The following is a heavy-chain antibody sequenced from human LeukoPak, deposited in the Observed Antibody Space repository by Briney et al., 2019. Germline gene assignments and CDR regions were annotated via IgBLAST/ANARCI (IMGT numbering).Heavy chain of an antibody. CDR1: GFTFSTYA. CDR2: ISSNGVGT. V-gene: IGHV3-64D*09. D-gene: IGHD6-13*01. J-gene: IGHJ4*02. CDR3: VKGGYSSPRHFDS. Sequence: PGGSLRLSCSASGFTFSTYAMHWVRQAPGKGLEYVSAISSNGVGTYYADSVKGRFTISRDNSKNTLYLQMSSLRAEDTAVYYCVKGGYSSPRHFDSWGQGTLVTVSS.